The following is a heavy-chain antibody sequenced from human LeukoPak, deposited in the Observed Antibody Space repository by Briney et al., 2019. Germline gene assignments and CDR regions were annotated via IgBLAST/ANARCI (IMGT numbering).Heavy chain of an antibody. CDR3: ARVYGGGWSDS. V-gene: IGHV3-21*01. D-gene: IGHD3-10*01. J-gene: IGHJ4*02. CDR1: GFTFSTYS. CDR2: ISSGTSYI. Sequence: PGGSLRLSCAASGFTFSTYSMNWVRQAPGKGLEWVSSISSGTSYIYYADSVKGRFTISRDNAKNSLFLQINSLKAEDTAVYYCARVYGGGWSDSWGQGTLVT.